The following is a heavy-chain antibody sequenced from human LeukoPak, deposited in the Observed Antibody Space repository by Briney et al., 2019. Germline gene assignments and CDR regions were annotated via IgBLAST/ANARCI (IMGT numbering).Heavy chain of an antibody. CDR1: GYTFTSYG. CDR3: ARLIDFWSGYYANWFDP. Sequence: ASVKVSCKASGYTFTSYGISWARQAPGQGLEWMGWISAYNGNTNYAQKLQGRVTMTTDTSTSTAYMELRSLRSDDTAVYYCARLIDFWSGYYANWFDPWGQGTLVTVSS. D-gene: IGHD3-3*01. V-gene: IGHV1-18*01. CDR2: ISAYNGNT. J-gene: IGHJ5*02.